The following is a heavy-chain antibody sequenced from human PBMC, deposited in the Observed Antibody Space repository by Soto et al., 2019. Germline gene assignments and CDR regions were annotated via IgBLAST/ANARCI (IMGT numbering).Heavy chain of an antibody. Sequence: PGGSLRLSCAASGSTFSSYSRSWVRQAPGKGLEWVAYISSSSSTIYYADSGKGRFTISRDNAKNSLYLQMNSLRAEDTAVYYCARDSDDSSGYYLLGVYYFDYWGQGT. D-gene: IGHD3-22*01. CDR3: ARDSDDSSGYYLLGVYYFDY. CDR1: GSTFSSYS. J-gene: IGHJ4*02. CDR2: ISSSSSTI. V-gene: IGHV3-48*01.